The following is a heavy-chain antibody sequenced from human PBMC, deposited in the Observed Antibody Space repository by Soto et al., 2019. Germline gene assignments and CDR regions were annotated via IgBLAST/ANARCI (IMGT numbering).Heavy chain of an antibody. CDR3: ARGGVVVPAAIDY. J-gene: IGHJ4*02. V-gene: IGHV4-31*03. CDR2: IYYSGST. CDR1: GGSISSGGYY. D-gene: IGHD2-2*01. Sequence: SETLSLTCTVSGGSISSGGYYWSWIRQHPGKGLEWIGYIYYSGSTYYNPSLKSRVTISVDTSKNQFSLKLSSVTAADTAVYYCARGGVVVPAAIDYWGQGTLLTVSS.